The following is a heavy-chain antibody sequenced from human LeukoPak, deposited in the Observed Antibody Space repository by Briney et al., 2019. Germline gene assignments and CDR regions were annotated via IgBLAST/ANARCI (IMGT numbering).Heavy chain of an antibody. J-gene: IGHJ4*02. D-gene: IGHD2-2*01. CDR2: ISYDGSNK. CDR1: GFTFSSYG. CDR3: AKDFEESIVVVPAAINGFDY. Sequence: GGSLRLSCAASGFTFSSYGMHWDRQAPGKGLEWVAVISYDGSNKYYADSVKGRFTISRDNSKNTLYLQMNSLRAEDTAVYYCAKDFEESIVVVPAAINGFDYWGQGTLVTVSS. V-gene: IGHV3-30*18.